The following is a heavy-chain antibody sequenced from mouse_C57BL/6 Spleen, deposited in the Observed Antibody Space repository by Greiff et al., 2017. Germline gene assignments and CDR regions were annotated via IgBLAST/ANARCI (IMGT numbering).Heavy chain of an antibody. CDR2: ISSGSSTI. V-gene: IGHV5-17*01. CDR1: GFTFSDYG. D-gene: IGHD1-1*01. J-gene: IGHJ3*01. Sequence: EVHLVESGGGLVKPGGSLKLSCAASGFTFSDYGMHWVRQAPEKGLEWVAYISSGSSTIYYADTVKGRFTISRDNAKNTLFLQMTSLRSEDTAMYYCTTVVARDFAYWGQGTLVTVSA. CDR3: TTVVARDFAY.